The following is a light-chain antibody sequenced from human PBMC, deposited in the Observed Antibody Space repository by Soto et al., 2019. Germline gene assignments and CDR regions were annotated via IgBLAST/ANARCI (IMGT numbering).Light chain of an antibody. CDR3: QQYNNWALT. Sequence: EIVMTQSPATLSVSPGERATLSCRASQSVTSDLAWYQQKPGQAPRLLIYSTSTRATGIPARFSGSGSRTEFTLTISSLQSEDFAADYCQQYNNWALTFGQGTKLEIK. J-gene: IGKJ2*01. V-gene: IGKV3-15*01. CDR2: STS. CDR1: QSVTSD.